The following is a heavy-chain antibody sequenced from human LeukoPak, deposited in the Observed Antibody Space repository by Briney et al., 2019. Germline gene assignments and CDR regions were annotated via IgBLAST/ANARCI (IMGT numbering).Heavy chain of an antibody. Sequence: SETLSLTCAVYGGSFSGYYWSWIRQPAGKGLEWIGRIYTSGSTNYNPSLKSRVTMSVDTSKNQFSLKLSSVTAADTAVYYCARDGGGTGTTWWFDPWGQGTLVTVSS. V-gene: IGHV4-4*07. CDR2: IYTSGST. J-gene: IGHJ5*02. CDR1: GGSFSGYY. D-gene: IGHD1-1*01. CDR3: ARDGGGTGTTWWFDP.